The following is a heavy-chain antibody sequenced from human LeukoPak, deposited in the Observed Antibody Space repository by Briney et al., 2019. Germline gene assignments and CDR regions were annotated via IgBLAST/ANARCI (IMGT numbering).Heavy chain of an antibody. Sequence: SSETLSLTCAVYGGSFSGYYWSWIRQPPGKGLEWIGEINHSGSTNYNPSLKSRVTISVDTSKNQFSLKLSSVTAADTAVYYCARDRGYSSSPFDYWGQGTLVTVSS. CDR2: INHSGST. V-gene: IGHV4-34*01. CDR3: ARDRGYSSSPFDY. J-gene: IGHJ4*02. CDR1: GGSFSGYY. D-gene: IGHD6-13*01.